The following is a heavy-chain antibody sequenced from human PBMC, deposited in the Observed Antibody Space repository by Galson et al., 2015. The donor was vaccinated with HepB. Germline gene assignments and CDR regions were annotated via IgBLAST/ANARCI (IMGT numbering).Heavy chain of an antibody. J-gene: IGHJ3*02. D-gene: IGHD6-13*01. CDR1: GYTFTTYG. CDR3: ARVGAAEAFDI. V-gene: IGHV1-18*01. CDR2: ISAYNGNT. Sequence: SVKVSCKASGYTFTTYGITWVRQAPGQGLGWMGWISAYNGNTNYAQKLQGRVTMTTDTSTSTAYMELRSPRSDDTAVYYCARVGAAEAFDIWGQGTMVTVSS.